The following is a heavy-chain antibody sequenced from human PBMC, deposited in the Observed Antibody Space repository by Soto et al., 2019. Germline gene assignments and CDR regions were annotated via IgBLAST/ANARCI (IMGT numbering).Heavy chain of an antibody. V-gene: IGHV3-53*01. Sequence: EVQLVESGGGLIPPGGSLRLSCAASGFLVNSAYMTWVRQAPGKGLEWLSMINSDGSTLYAESVKGRFTISRDNSKNRLDLKMNSLRAEETAMYYCARSGYSFAWGYWGQGTLVIVTS. CDR2: INSDGST. CDR3: ARSGYSFAWGY. CDR1: GFLVNSAY. J-gene: IGHJ4*02. D-gene: IGHD5-18*01.